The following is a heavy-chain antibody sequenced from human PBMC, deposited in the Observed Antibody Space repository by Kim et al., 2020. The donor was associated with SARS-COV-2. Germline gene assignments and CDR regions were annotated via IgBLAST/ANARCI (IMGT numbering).Heavy chain of an antibody. V-gene: IGHV1-2*02. Sequence: ASVKVSCKASGYTFTGYYMHWVRQAPGQGLEWMGWINPNSGGTNYAQKFQGRVTMTRDTSISTAYMELSRLRSDDTAVYYCARGYYYDMRIEDYWGQGTLVTVSS. CDR2: INPNSGGT. CDR3: ARGYYYDMRIEDY. J-gene: IGHJ4*02. CDR1: GYTFTGYY. D-gene: IGHD3-22*01.